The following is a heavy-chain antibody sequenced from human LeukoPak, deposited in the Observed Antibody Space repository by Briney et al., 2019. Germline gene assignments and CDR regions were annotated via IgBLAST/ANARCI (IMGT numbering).Heavy chain of an antibody. Sequence: ASVKVSCKASGYTFTSYDINWVRQATGQGLEWMGWMNPNSGNTGYAQKFQGRVTITRNTSISTAYMELSSLRSEDTAVYYCARAPGKTSTLYAFDIWGQGTMVTVSS. CDR2: MNPNSGNT. D-gene: IGHD1-14*01. CDR3: ARAPGKTSTLYAFDI. V-gene: IGHV1-8*03. CDR1: GYTFTSYD. J-gene: IGHJ3*02.